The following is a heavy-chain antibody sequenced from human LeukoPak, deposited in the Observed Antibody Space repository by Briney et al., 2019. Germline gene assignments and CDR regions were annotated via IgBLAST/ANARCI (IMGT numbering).Heavy chain of an antibody. V-gene: IGHV4-59*12. CDR3: ARERYYYDPPWG. CDR2: IYYSGST. J-gene: IGHJ3*01. D-gene: IGHD3-22*01. Sequence: PSETPSLTCTVSGGSISGYYWSWIRQPPGKGLEWIAYIYYSGSTNYNPSLKSRVTISVDTSKNQFSLNLSSVTAADTAAYYCARERYYYDPPWGWGQGTMVTVSS. CDR1: GGSISGYY.